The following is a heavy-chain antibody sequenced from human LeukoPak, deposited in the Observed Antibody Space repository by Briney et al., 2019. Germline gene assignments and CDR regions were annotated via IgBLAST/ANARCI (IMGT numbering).Heavy chain of an antibody. CDR2: IYTSGST. Sequence: SETLSLTCSVSGDSISGFYWGWIRQPAGKGLEWIGRIYTSGSTNYNPSLKSRVTMSVDTSQNQFSLKLSSVTAADTAVYYCARDVIAAPGTADYWGQGTLVTVSS. J-gene: IGHJ4*02. V-gene: IGHV4-4*07. CDR1: GDSISGFY. D-gene: IGHD6-13*01. CDR3: ARDVIAAPGTADY.